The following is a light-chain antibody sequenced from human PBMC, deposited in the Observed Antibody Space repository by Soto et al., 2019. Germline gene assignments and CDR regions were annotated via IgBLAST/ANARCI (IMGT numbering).Light chain of an antibody. V-gene: IGKV1-5*03. CDR2: KAS. Sequence: GDRVTITCRASQSISSWLAWYQQKPGKAPKLLIYKASSLESGVPSRFSGSGSGTEFTLTINSLEPDDFATYYCQQYNGYGRFGQGTKVDI. CDR1: QSISSW. J-gene: IGKJ1*01. CDR3: QQYNGYGR.